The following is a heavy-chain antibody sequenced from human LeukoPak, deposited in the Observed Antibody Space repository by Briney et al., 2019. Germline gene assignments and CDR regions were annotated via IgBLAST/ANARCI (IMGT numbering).Heavy chain of an antibody. Sequence: PGGSLRLSCAASGFTFSSYWMSWVRQAPGKGLEWVANIKQDGSEKYYVDSVKGRFTISRDNAKNSLYLQMNSLRAEDTAVYYCARYSSSWSPNYYYGMDVWGQGTTVTVPS. J-gene: IGHJ6*02. D-gene: IGHD6-13*01. CDR3: ARYSSSWSPNYYYGMDV. V-gene: IGHV3-7*01. CDR1: GFTFSSYW. CDR2: IKQDGSEK.